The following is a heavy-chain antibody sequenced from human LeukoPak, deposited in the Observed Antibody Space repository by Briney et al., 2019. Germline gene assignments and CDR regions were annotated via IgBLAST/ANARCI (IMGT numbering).Heavy chain of an antibody. CDR1: GCTFSSYA. CDR3: AKDIVVVVAAPHYFDY. CDR2: ISGSGGST. D-gene: IGHD2-15*01. V-gene: IGHV3-23*01. J-gene: IGHJ4*02. Sequence: GGSLRLSCAASGCTFSSYAMSWVRQAPGKGLEWVSAISGSGGSTYYADSVKGRFTISRDNSKNTLYLQMNSLRGEDTAVYYCAKDIVVVVAAPHYFDYWGQGTLVTVSS.